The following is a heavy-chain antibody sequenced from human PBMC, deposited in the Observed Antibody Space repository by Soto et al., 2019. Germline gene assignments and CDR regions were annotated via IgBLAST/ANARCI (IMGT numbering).Heavy chain of an antibody. J-gene: IGHJ4*02. Sequence: QVQLVESGGGVVQPGRSLRLSCAASGFTFSSYGMHWVRQAPGKGLEWVAVISYDGSNKYYADSVEGRFTISRDNSKKTPYLEMNSLRAEDTAVYYCAKDPCGGDCYLDYWGQGTLVTVSS. D-gene: IGHD2-21*02. CDR1: GFTFSSYG. CDR3: AKDPCGGDCYLDY. CDR2: ISYDGSNK. V-gene: IGHV3-30*18.